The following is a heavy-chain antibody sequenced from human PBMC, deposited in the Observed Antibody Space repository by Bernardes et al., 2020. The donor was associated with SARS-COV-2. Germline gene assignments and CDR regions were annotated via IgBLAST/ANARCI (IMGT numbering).Heavy chain of an antibody. CDR2: IKQDGSEK. D-gene: IGHD4-17*01. Sequence: GGSLRLSCADSGFTFSSYWMTWVRQAPGKGLEWVANIKQDGSEKYYVDSVKGRFTISRDNAKNSLYLQMNSLRAEDTAVYYCARGRWRFDPWGQGTLVTVSS. CDR1: GFTFSSYW. CDR3: ARGRWRFDP. J-gene: IGHJ5*02. V-gene: IGHV3-7*03.